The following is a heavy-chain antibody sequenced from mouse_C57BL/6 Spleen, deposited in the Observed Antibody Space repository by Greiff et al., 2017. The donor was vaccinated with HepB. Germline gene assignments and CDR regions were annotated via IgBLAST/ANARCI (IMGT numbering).Heavy chain of an antibody. CDR1: GFTFSDYY. J-gene: IGHJ4*01. Sequence: EVKVVESEGGLVQPGSSMKLSCTASGFTFSDYYMAWVRQVPEKGLEWVANINYDGSSTYYLDSLKSRFIISRDNAKNILYLQMSSLKSEDTATYYCARDFGKKDYAMDYWGQGTSVTVSS. CDR3: ARDFGKKDYAMDY. CDR2: INYDGSST. D-gene: IGHD2-1*01. V-gene: IGHV5-16*01.